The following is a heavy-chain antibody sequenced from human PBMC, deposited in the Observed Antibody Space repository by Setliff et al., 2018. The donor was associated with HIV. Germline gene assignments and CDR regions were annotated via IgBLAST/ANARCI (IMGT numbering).Heavy chain of an antibody. CDR1: GGSISSYY. Sequence: SETLSLTCTVSGGSISSYYWSWIRQPPGRGLEWIGYIYYSGSTNYNPSLKSRVTISVDTSKNQFSLKLSSVTAADTAVYYCARHPREEPQRNYKFDSWGQGTLVTVSS. D-gene: IGHD1-7*01. CDR2: IYYSGST. CDR3: ARHPREEPQRNYKFDS. V-gene: IGHV4-59*01. J-gene: IGHJ4*02.